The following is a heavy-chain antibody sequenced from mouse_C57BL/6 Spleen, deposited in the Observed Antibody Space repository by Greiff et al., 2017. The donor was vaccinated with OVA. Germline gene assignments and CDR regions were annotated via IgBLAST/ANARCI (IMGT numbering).Heavy chain of an antibody. CDR1: GYTFTDYN. Sequence: EVQLQQSGPELVKPGASVKIPCKASGYTFTDYNMDWVKQSHGKSLEWIGDINPNNGGTIYNQKFKGKATLTVDKSSSTAYMELRSLTSEDTAVYYCARELNYYAMDYWGQGTSVTVSS. CDR3: ARELNYYAMDY. J-gene: IGHJ4*01. D-gene: IGHD2-12*01. V-gene: IGHV1-18*01. CDR2: INPNNGGT.